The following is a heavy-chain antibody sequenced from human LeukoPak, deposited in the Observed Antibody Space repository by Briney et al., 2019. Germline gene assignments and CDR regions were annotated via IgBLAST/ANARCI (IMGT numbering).Heavy chain of an antibody. CDR2: INHSGST. D-gene: IGHD6-19*01. V-gene: IGHV4-34*01. Sequence: SETLSLTCAVYGGSFSGYYWSWIRQPPGKGLEWIGEINHSGSTNYNPSLESRVTISVDTSKNQFSLKLSPVTAADTAVYYCASGRYSSGWYVYWGQGTLVTVPS. J-gene: IGHJ4*02. CDR1: GGSFSGYY. CDR3: ASGRYSSGWYVY.